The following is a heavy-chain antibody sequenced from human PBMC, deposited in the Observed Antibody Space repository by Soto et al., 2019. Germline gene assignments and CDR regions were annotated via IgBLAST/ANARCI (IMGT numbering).Heavy chain of an antibody. CDR2: INPNSGGT. CDR3: ARDSHRGSDAFVI. CDR1: GYTFTGYY. V-gene: IGHV1-2*04. D-gene: IGHD2-15*01. J-gene: IGHJ3*02. Sequence: ASVKVSCKASGYTFTGYYMHWVRQAPGQGLEWMGWINPNSGGTNYAQKFQGWVTMTRDTSISTAYMELSRLRSDDTAVYYCARDSHRGSDAFVIWGQGTMVTVSS.